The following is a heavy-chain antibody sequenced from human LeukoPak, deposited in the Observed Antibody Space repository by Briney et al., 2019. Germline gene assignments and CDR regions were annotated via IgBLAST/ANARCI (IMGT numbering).Heavy chain of an antibody. V-gene: IGHV3-23*01. Sequence: GGSLRLSCAASGFTFYTYAMSWVRQAPGKGLEWVSAISGSGGSTYYADSVKGRFTISRDNSKNTLYLQMNSLRAEDTAVYYCARASNYGYHYYFDYWGQGTLVTVSS. CDR2: ISGSGGST. D-gene: IGHD5-18*01. CDR1: GFTFYTYA. CDR3: ARASNYGYHYYFDY. J-gene: IGHJ4*02.